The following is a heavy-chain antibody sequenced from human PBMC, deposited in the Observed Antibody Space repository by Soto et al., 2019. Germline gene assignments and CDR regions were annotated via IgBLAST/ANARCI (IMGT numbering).Heavy chain of an antibody. CDR3: ARESEDLTSNFDY. Sequence: PGGSLRLSCAASGFMFSDYAMTWARQAPGKELEWVSGLLRPGRSTYYADSVKGRFTISGDTSANTVYLQMDSLRAEDTAVYYCARESEDLTSNFDYWGQGTLVTVSS. V-gene: IGHV3-23*01. CDR2: LLRPGRST. J-gene: IGHJ4*02. CDR1: GFMFSDYA.